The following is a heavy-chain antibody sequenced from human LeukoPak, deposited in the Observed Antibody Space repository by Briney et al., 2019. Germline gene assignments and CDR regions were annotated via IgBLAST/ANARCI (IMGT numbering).Heavy chain of an antibody. CDR2: INPNSGNT. D-gene: IGHD6-19*01. CDR1: GYTFTGYY. CDR3: ARAGPPGGVAGTVVGRNKYYYYYYMDV. Sequence: EASVKVSCKASGYTFTGYYMHWVRQAPGQGLEWMGWINPNSGNTHYAQKFQDRVTMTRDTSISTAYMELNSLRSDDTAVYYCARAGPPGGVAGTVVGRNKYYYYYYMDVWGKGTTVTVSS. J-gene: IGHJ6*03. V-gene: IGHV1-2*02.